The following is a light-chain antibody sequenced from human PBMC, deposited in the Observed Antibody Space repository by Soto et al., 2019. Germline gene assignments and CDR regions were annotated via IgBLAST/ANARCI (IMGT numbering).Light chain of an antibody. CDR2: SNN. CDR1: SSNIGSNT. J-gene: IGLJ1*01. CDR3: AAWDDSLNGPLYV. V-gene: IGLV1-44*01. Sequence: QSVLTQPPSASGTPGQRVTSCCSGSSSNIGSNTVNWYQQLPGTAPKLLIYSNNQRPSGVPDRFSGSKSGTSASLAISGLQSEDEADYYCAAWDDSLNGPLYVFGTGTKVTVL.